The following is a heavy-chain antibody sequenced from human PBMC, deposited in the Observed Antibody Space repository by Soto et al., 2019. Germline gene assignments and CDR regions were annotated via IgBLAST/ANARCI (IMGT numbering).Heavy chain of an antibody. CDR1: GFTFSSYG. D-gene: IGHD3-22*01. CDR2: IWYDGSNK. J-gene: IGHJ4*02. Sequence: GGSLRLSCAAPGFTFSSYGMHWVRQAPGKGLEWVAVIWYDGSNKYYADSVKGRFTISRDNSKNTLYLQMNSLRAEDTAVYYCARTDSSGYFLDYWGQGTLVTVSS. CDR3: ARTDSSGYFLDY. V-gene: IGHV3-33*01.